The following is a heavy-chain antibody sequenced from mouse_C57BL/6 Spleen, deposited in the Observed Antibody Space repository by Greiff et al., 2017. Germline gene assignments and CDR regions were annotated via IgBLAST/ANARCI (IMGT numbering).Heavy chain of an antibody. V-gene: IGHV14-2*01. CDR3: AREDDCYGSSAGVYFDY. D-gene: IGHD1-1*01. J-gene: IGHJ2*01. CDR2: IDPDDGET. CDR1: GFNIKDYY. Sequence: VQLKESGAELVKPGASVKLSCTASGFNIKDYYMHWVKQRTEQGLEWIGRIDPDDGETKYAHKFQGKATITADTSSNTAYLQLRRLTSEDTAFYYFAREDDCYGSSAGVYFDYWGQGTTLTVSS.